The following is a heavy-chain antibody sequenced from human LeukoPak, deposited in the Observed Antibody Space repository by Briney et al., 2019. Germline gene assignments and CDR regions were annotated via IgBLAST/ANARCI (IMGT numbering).Heavy chain of an antibody. CDR3: ATQVDTTMVARDYFFDY. D-gene: IGHD5-18*01. V-gene: IGHV5-51*01. CDR2: IYPGDSDT. CDR1: GYSFTSYW. Sequence: GESLKISRKGSGYSFTSYWIGWVRQMPGKGLEWMGIIYPGDSDTRYSPSFQGQVTISADKSISTAYLQWSSLKASDTAMYYCATQVDTTMVARDYFFDYWGQGTLVTVSS. J-gene: IGHJ4*02.